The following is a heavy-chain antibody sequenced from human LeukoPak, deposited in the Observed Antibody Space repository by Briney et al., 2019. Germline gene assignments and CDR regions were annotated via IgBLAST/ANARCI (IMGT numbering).Heavy chain of an antibody. Sequence: GGSLRLSCATSGFTFSSNWMSWVRHVPGRGLDWVANIKPDGSAEYYAASVKGRFTVSRDNAKDSLYLQMNSLRVEDTAVYYCARANNSSWHNWGQGTLVTVSS. J-gene: IGHJ4*02. D-gene: IGHD6-13*01. CDR3: ARANNSSWHN. V-gene: IGHV3-7*01. CDR2: IKPDGSAE. CDR1: GFTFSSNW.